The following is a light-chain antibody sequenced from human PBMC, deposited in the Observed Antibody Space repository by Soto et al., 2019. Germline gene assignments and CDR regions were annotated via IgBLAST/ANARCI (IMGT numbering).Light chain of an antibody. CDR2: EVS. Sequence: QSALTQPASVSGSPGQSITISCTGTGSDIGGYNYVSWYQQHPGKAPKLMIFEVSNRPSGVSNRFSGSKSGNTASLTISGLQTEDEADYYCSSYSSRSTLLVFGGGTKVTVL. CDR3: SSYSSRSTLLV. V-gene: IGLV2-14*01. J-gene: IGLJ2*01. CDR1: GSDIGGYNY.